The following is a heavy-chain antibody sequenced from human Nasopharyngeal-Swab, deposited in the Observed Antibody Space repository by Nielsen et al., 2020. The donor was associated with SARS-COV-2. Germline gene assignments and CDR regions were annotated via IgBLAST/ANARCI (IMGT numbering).Heavy chain of an antibody. CDR1: GFTFSNAW. Sequence: GGSLRLSCAASGFTFSNAWMSWVRQAPGKGLELVGRIKSKTDGGTTDYAAPVKGRFTISRDDSKNTLYLQMNSLKTEDTAVYYCKVEVVPAAMSTLYYYYGMDVWGQGTTVTVSS. D-gene: IGHD2-2*01. CDR2: IKSKTDGGTT. V-gene: IGHV3-15*01. J-gene: IGHJ6*02. CDR3: KVEVVPAAMSTLYYYYGMDV.